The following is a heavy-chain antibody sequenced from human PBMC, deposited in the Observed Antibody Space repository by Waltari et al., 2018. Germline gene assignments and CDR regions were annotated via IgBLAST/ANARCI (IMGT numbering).Heavy chain of an antibody. CDR3: AKDKAAIVYWFDP. D-gene: IGHD2-2*01. J-gene: IGHJ5*02. Sequence: EVQLLESGGGLVQPGGSLRLSCAASGFTFSSYAMSWVRQAPGKGLEWVSALSGIGDATYYAYSVKGRFTMSRDNSNNRLYLQMNSLRAEDTAIYYCAKDKAAIVYWFDPWGQGTLVTVSS. CDR2: LSGIGDAT. V-gene: IGHV3-23*01. CDR1: GFTFSSYA.